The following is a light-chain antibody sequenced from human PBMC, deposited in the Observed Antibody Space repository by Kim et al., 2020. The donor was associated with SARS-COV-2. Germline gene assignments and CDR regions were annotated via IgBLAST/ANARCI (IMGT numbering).Light chain of an antibody. CDR3: LHHNSYPLT. V-gene: IGKV1-17*03. J-gene: IGKJ4*01. CDR2: AAS. Sequence: DIQMTQSPSAMSASVGDRVTITCRASQGINNYLAWFQQKPGKVPKRLLYAASTLQSGVPSRFSGSGSGTEFTLTISSLQPEDFATYFCLHHNSYPLTFGGGTKVDIK. CDR1: QGINNY.